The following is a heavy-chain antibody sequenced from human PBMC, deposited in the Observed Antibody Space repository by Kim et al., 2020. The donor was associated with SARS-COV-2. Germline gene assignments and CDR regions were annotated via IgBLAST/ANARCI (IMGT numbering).Heavy chain of an antibody. V-gene: IGHV3-48*03. CDR2: ISSSGSTK. D-gene: IGHD3-10*01. CDR3: SSAPYITMVRGVNFYYYYYIDV. CDR1: GFTFSSYE. Sequence: GGSLRLSCAASGFTFSSYEMNWVRQAPGKGLEWVSYISSSGSTKYYADAVKGRFTISRDNAKNSRDLQRNSLRAEDTAVYSCSSAPYITMVRGVNFYYYYYIDVWGQGTTVTVSS. J-gene: IGHJ6*03.